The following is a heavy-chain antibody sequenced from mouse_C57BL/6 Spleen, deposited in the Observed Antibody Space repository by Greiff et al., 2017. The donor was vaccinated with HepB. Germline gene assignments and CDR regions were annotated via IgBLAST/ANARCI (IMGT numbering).Heavy chain of an antibody. D-gene: IGHD1-1*01. CDR1: GFTFSDYG. CDR2: ISSGSSTI. Sequence: EVKLVESGGGLVKPGGSLKLSCAASGFTFSDYGMHWVRQAPEKGLEWVAYISSGSSTIYYADTVKGRFTISRDNAKNTLFLQMTSLRSEDTAMYYCAKDYYGGDYFDYWGQGTTLTVSS. V-gene: IGHV5-17*01. J-gene: IGHJ2*01. CDR3: AKDYYGGDYFDY.